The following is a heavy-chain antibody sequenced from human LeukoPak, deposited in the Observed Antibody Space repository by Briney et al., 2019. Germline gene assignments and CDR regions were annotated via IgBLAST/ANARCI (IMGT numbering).Heavy chain of an antibody. D-gene: IGHD3-9*01. J-gene: IGHJ4*02. V-gene: IGHV3-7*03. Sequence: GGSLRLSCAASGFTFSSHWMRWVRQAPGKGLEGVANIKQDGSEKYYVDSVKGRFTISRDNAKNSLYLQMNSLRAEDTAVYYCARHFSFYDILTGSPPDYWGQGTLVTVSS. CDR3: ARHFSFYDILTGSPPDY. CDR2: IKQDGSEK. CDR1: GFTFSSHW.